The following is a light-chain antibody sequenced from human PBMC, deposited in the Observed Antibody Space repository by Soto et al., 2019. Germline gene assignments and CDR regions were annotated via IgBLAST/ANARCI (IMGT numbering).Light chain of an antibody. J-gene: IGKJ1*01. V-gene: IGKV3-15*01. CDR3: QEYDDWPPWT. Sequence: EIVMTQSPATLSVSPGERATLSCRASQSVGTYLAWYQQKPGQVPRLLIYSASTRATGIPARFSGSGSGTEFTLTISSLQSEDFAIYYCQEYDDWPPWTFGQGTRVEVK. CDR2: SAS. CDR1: QSVGTY.